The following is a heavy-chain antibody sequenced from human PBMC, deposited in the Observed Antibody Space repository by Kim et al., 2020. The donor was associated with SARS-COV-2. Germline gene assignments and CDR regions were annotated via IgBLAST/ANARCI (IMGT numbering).Heavy chain of an antibody. CDR3: ARSGRWLQFQNSDL. CDR1: GYTFTSYA. J-gene: IGHJ2*01. V-gene: IGHV1-3*01. CDR2: INAGNGNT. D-gene: IGHD5-12*01. Sequence: ASVKVSCKASGYTFTSYAMHWVRQAPGQRLEWMGWINAGNGNTKYSQKFQGRVTITRDTSASTAYMELSSLRSEDTAVYYCARSGRWLQFQNSDLWGRGTLVTVSS.